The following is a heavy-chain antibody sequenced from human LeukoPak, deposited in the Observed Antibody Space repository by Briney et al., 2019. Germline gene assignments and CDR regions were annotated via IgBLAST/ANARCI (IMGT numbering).Heavy chain of an antibody. CDR3: ARDGPAGDYVFWSGRASPSDAFDI. CDR2: IYYSGST. D-gene: IGHD3-3*01. V-gene: IGHV4-59*12. CDR1: GGSISSYY. Sequence: SETLSLTCTVSGGSISSYYWSWIRQPPGKGLEWIGYIYYSGSTNYNPSLKSRVTISVDTSKNQFSLKLSSVTAADTAVYYCARDGPAGDYVFWSGRASPSDAFDIWGQGTMVTVSS. J-gene: IGHJ3*02.